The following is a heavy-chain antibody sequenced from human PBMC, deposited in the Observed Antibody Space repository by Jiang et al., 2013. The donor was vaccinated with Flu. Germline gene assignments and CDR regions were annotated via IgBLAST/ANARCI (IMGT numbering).Heavy chain of an antibody. CDR3: ARTYNYDTSGYYYDY. CDR2: IHYSGST. Sequence: GSGLVKPSETLSLTCTVSGGSISSYYWSWIRQPPGKGLEWIGYIHYSGSTNYNPSLKSRVTISVDTSKNQFSLKLSSVTAADTAVYYCARTYNYDTSGYYYDYWGQGTLVTVSS. D-gene: IGHD3-22*01. J-gene: IGHJ4*02. CDR1: GGSISSYY. V-gene: IGHV4-59*08.